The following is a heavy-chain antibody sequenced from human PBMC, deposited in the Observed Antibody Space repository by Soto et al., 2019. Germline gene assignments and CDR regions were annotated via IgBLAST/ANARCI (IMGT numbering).Heavy chain of an antibody. CDR1: GFTFDDYN. CDR2: ISRDGTNT. CDR3: VKETYYYDVSSYYPLGS. Sequence: GSLRLSCAASGFTFDDYNMHWVRQAPGKGLEWVSLISRDGTNTNYAESVKGRFTNSRDNSKNSLYLQMNSLRTEDTALYYCVKETYYYDVSSYYPLGSWGQGTLVTVSS. V-gene: IGHV3-43*01. D-gene: IGHD3-22*01. J-gene: IGHJ5*02.